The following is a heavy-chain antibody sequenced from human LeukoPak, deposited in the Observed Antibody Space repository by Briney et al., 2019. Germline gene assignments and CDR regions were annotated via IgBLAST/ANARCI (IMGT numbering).Heavy chain of an antibody. Sequence: SETLSLTCTVSGGSLSGFYWSWIRQPPGKGLEWIGYVYYSGSTTYNPSLKSRVTISVDTSRNQFSLILGSVTAADTAVYYCARDQIQYVVRGVIITRDQWFDPWGQGTLVTVSS. CDR2: VYYSGST. D-gene: IGHD3-10*01. CDR1: GGSLSGFY. V-gene: IGHV4-59*01. J-gene: IGHJ5*02. CDR3: ARDQIQYVVRGVIITRDQWFDP.